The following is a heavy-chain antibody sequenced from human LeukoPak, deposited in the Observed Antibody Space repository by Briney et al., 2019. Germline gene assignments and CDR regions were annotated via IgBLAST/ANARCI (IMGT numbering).Heavy chain of an antibody. J-gene: IGHJ5*02. V-gene: IGHV4-4*07. D-gene: IGHD3-10*01. Sequence: SETLSLTCTVSGGSIHSYWSWIRQPAGKGLEWIGRISGIGTITYTPALQSRLTISIDTSKNQFSLKLMSVTAADTAVYYCARDSGTTGEVKFDPWGQGTLVTVSS. CDR3: ARDSGTTGEVKFDP. CDR2: ISGIGTI. CDR1: GGSIHSY.